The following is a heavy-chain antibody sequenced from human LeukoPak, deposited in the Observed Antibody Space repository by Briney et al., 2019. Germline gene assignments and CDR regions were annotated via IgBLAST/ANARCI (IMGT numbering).Heavy chain of an antibody. CDR2: ISSNGDST. CDR1: GFTFSNYA. J-gene: IGHJ4*02. V-gene: IGHV3-64D*06. D-gene: IGHD4-17*01. Sequence: GGSLRLSCSASGFTFSNYAMHWVRQAPGKGLEYVSAISSNGDSTYYAGSVKDRFTISRDNSKNTLYLQLSSLRAEDTAVYYCVRHDYGDYAPFDYWGQGTLVTVSS. CDR3: VRHDYGDYAPFDY.